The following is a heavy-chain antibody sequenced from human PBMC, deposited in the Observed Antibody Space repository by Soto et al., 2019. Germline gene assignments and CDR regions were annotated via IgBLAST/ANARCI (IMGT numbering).Heavy chain of an antibody. J-gene: IGHJ5*02. CDR3: VRTARQGAVAPHWFDR. CDR1: GGSISNSNYY. V-gene: IGHV4-39*01. Sequence: PSETLSLTCTVSGGSISNSNYYWGWIRQPPGKGLEWIGSIYYSGSTYYNPSLKSRVTISVDTSKNQFSLKVGSVTAADTAVYYCVRTARQGAVAPHWFDRWGQGTQVTVSS. D-gene: IGHD2-21*02. CDR2: IYYSGST.